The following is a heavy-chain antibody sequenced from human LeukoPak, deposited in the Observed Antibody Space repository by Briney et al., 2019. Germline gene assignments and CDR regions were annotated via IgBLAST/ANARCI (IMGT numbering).Heavy chain of an antibody. CDR3: ARDLKERWELPFDY. J-gene: IGHJ4*02. D-gene: IGHD2-15*01. V-gene: IGHV3-48*04. Sequence: PGGSLRLSCAASGFTFSSYSMNWVRQAPGKGLEWVSYISSSSSTIYYADSVKGRFTISRDNAKNSLYLQMNSLRAEDTAFYHCARDLKERWELPFDYWGQGILVTVSS. CDR1: GFTFSSYS. CDR2: ISSSSSTI.